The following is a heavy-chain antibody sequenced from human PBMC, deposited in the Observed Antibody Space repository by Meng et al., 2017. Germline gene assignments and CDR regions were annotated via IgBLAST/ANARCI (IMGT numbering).Heavy chain of an antibody. CDR2: ISAYNGNT. V-gene: IGHV1-18*01. CDR3: ARGGIAVAIDY. D-gene: IGHD6-19*01. Sequence: QCPLAQAALKLKKPGASAKVSCKPSRYTFTSYGISWVRQAPGQGLEWMGWISAYNGNTNYAQKLQGRVTMTTDTSTSTAYMELRSLRSDDTAVYYCARGGIAVAIDYWGQGTLVTVSS. CDR1: RYTFTSYG. J-gene: IGHJ4*02.